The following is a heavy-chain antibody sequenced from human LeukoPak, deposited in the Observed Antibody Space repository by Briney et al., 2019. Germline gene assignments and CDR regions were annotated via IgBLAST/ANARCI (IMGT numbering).Heavy chain of an antibody. V-gene: IGHV4-39*01. CDR2: IYYRGST. J-gene: IGHJ5*02. CDR1: GGSISSSSYY. D-gene: IGHD3-22*01. Sequence: PSETLSLTCTVSGGSISSSSYYWGWIRQPPGKGLEWIGSIYYRGSTYYNPSLKSRVTISVDTSKNQFSLKLSSVTAPDTAVYYCATQLAGSGYMLDPWGQGTLVTVSS. CDR3: ATQLAGSGYMLDP.